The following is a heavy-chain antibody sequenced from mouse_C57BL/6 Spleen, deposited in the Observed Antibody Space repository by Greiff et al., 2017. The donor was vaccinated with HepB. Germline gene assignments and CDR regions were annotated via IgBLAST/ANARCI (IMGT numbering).Heavy chain of an antibody. J-gene: IGHJ2*01. CDR1: GFTFSDYG. Sequence: EVQLVESGGGLVKPGGSLKLSCAASGFTFSDYGMHWVRQAPEKGLEWVAYISSGSSTIYYADTMKGLFTISRDNAKNNLFLQMTSLRSEDTAMYYCASLLDYVDYWGQGTTLTVSS. D-gene: IGHD2-10*01. V-gene: IGHV5-17*01. CDR2: ISSGSSTI. CDR3: ASLLDYVDY.